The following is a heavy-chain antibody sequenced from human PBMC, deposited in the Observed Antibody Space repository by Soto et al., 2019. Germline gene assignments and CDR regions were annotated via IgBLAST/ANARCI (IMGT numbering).Heavy chain of an antibody. CDR1: GFTFSNAW. CDR2: IKSKTDGGTT. J-gene: IGHJ4*02. V-gene: IGHV3-15*01. D-gene: IGHD3-9*01. CDR3: TTEPRGFDWLSWFDY. Sequence: PGGSLRLSCAASGFTFSNAWMSWVRQAPGKGLEWVGRIKSKTDGGTTDYAAPVKGRFTISRDDSKNTLYLQMNSLKTEDTAVYYCTTEPRGFDWLSWFDYWGQGTLVTVSS.